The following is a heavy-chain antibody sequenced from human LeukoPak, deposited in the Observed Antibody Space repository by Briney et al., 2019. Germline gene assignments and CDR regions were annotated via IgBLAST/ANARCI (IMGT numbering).Heavy chain of an antibody. V-gene: IGHV4-31*03. CDR3: ARRERNYCSGGSCYGAVAGPFSVGFDY. Sequence: SQTLSLTCTVSGGSISSGGYYWSWIRQHPGKGLEWIGYIYYSGSTYYNPSLKSRVTISVDTSKNQFSLKLSSVTAADTAVYYCARRERNYCSGGSCYGAVAGPFSVGFDYWGQGTLVTVSS. J-gene: IGHJ4*02. CDR2: IYYSGST. D-gene: IGHD2-15*01. CDR1: GGSISSGGYY.